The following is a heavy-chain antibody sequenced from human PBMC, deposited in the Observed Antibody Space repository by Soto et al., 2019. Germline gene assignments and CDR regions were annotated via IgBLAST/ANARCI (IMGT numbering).Heavy chain of an antibody. V-gene: IGHV3-53*01. CDR3: ARDSSSSVVPYGMDV. D-gene: IGHD6-6*01. CDR1: GFTVSSNY. Sequence: GGSLRLSCAASGFTVSSNYMSWVRQAPGKGLEWVSVIYSGGSTYYADSVKGRFTISRDNSKNTLYLQMNSLRAEGTAVYYCARDSSSSVVPYGMDVWGQGTTVTVSS. CDR2: IYSGGST. J-gene: IGHJ6*02.